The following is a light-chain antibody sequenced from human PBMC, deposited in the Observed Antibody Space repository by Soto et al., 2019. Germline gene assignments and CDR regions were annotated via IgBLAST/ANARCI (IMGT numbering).Light chain of an antibody. CDR1: QGIRND. V-gene: IGKV1-6*01. CDR2: AAS. Sequence: AIQMTQSPPSLSASVGDRVTITCRASQGIRNDLGWYQQKPGKAPKLLIYAASSLQSGVLSRFSGSGSGTDFTLTISSLQPEDFATYYCLQDYNYPWTFGQGTKVEIK. CDR3: LQDYNYPWT. J-gene: IGKJ1*01.